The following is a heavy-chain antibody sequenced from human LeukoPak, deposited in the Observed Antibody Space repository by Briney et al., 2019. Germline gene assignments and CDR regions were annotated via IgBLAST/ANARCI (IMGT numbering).Heavy chain of an antibody. Sequence: PSETLSLTCTVSGGSTSSYYWSWIRQPPGKGLEWIGYIYYSGSTNYNPSLKSRVTISVDTSKNQFSLKLSSVTAADTAVYYCASKEGYDSSGYYTYWGQGTLVTVSS. CDR2: IYYSGST. D-gene: IGHD3-22*01. V-gene: IGHV4-59*01. J-gene: IGHJ4*02. CDR3: ASKEGYDSSGYYTY. CDR1: GGSTSSYY.